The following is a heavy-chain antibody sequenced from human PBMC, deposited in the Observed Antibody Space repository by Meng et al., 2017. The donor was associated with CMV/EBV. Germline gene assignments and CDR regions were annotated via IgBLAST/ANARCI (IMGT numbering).Heavy chain of an antibody. Sequence: ASVKVSCKASGYTFTSYGISWVRQAPGQGLEWMGWISAYNGNTNYAQKLQGRVTMTTDTSTSTAYMEQRSLRSDDTAVYYCARGTSYDFWSGYTPSSFDYWGQGTLVTVSS. V-gene: IGHV1-18*01. CDR1: GYTFTSYG. D-gene: IGHD3-3*01. CDR3: ARGTSYDFWSGYTPSSFDY. J-gene: IGHJ4*02. CDR2: ISAYNGNT.